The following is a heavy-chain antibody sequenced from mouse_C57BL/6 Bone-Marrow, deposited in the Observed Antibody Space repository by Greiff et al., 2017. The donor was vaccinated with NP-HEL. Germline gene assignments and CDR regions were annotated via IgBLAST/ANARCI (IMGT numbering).Heavy chain of an antibody. Sequence: VHVKQSGPELVKPGASVKISCKASGYSFTGYYMHWVKQSHGNILDWIGYIYPYNGVSSYNQKFKGKATLTVDKSSSTAYMELRSLTSEDSAVYYCARKNITTVGYFDVWGTGTTVTVSS. D-gene: IGHD1-1*01. V-gene: IGHV1-31*01. CDR2: IYPYNGVS. CDR1: GYSFTGYY. CDR3: ARKNITTVGYFDV. J-gene: IGHJ1*03.